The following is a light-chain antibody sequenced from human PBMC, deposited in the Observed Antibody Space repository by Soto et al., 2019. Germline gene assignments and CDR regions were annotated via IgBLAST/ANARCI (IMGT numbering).Light chain of an antibody. CDR2: GAL. V-gene: IGKV3-20*01. J-gene: IGKJ4*01. Sequence: IELPQSPGTLSLSPGDSATLSGRVRQTVSSRFLAWYQQKPGQAPRLLISGALSRATGIPDRFRGRGSGTDFTLTISSLEPEDFALYYCQQYATSPLLFGGGTKVDIK. CDR1: QTVSSRF. CDR3: QQYATSPLL.